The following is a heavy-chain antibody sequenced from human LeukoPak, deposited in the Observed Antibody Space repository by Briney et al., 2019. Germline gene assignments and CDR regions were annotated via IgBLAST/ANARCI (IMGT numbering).Heavy chain of an antibody. J-gene: IGHJ6*04. CDR1: GFTFSSHW. Sequence: GGSLLLSCAASGFTFSSHWMSWVRQAPGKGLEWVANIKKDGREKYYVDAVKGRFTISRDNAKNSLYLQMNSLRAEDTAVYYCAELGITMIGGVWGKGTTVTISS. V-gene: IGHV3-7*01. CDR2: IKKDGREK. CDR3: AELGITMIGGV. D-gene: IGHD3-10*02.